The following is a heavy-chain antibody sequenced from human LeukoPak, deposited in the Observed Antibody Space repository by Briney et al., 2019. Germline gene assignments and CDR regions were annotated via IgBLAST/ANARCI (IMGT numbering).Heavy chain of an antibody. D-gene: IGHD5-12*01. CDR3: ARWGRGYSGYDLDY. CDR2: IKQDGSEK. J-gene: IGHJ4*02. Sequence: GGSLRLSCAASGFTFSSYWMSWVRQAPGKGLEWVANIKQDGSEKYYVDSVKGRFTISRDNAKNSLYLQMNSLRSDDTAVYYCARWGRGYSGYDLDYWGQGTLVTVSS. CDR1: GFTFSSYW. V-gene: IGHV3-7*03.